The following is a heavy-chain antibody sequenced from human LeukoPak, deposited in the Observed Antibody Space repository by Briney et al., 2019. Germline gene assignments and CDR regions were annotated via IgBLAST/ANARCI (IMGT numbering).Heavy chain of an antibody. D-gene: IGHD3-16*02. CDR1: GFTFSSYA. CDR2: ISYDGSNK. V-gene: IGHV3-30-3*01. Sequence: GGPLRLSCAASGFTFSSYAMHWVRQAPGKGLEWVAVISYDGSNKYYADSVKGRFTISRDNSKNTLYLQMNSLRAEDTAVYYCARDIPPYDYVWGSYRPIGDDYWGQGTLVTVSS. J-gene: IGHJ4*02. CDR3: ARDIPPYDYVWGSYRPIGDDY.